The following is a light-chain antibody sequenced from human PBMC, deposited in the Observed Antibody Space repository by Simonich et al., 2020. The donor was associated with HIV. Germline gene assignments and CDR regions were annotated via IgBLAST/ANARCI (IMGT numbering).Light chain of an antibody. Sequence: QPVLTQPPSASASLGASVTLTCTLNSGYRNYKVDWFRQRPGKGTRFVMRVGTGGIVGSKGDGVLDRFSVLGSGLNRYLTIKNIQEEDESDYHCGADHGSGNNFVWVFGGGTKLTVL. CDR1: SGYRNYK. CDR2: VGTGGIVG. CDR3: GADHGSGNNFVWV. V-gene: IGLV9-49*01. J-gene: IGLJ3*02.